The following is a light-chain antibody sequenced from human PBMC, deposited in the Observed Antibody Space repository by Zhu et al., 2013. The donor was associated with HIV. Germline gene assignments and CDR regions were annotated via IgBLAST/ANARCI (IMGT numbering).Light chain of an antibody. CDR1: ALPKQY. CDR3: QSADNSGSFVLV. CDR2: KDS. J-gene: IGLJ2*01. Sequence: SYELTQPPSVSVSPGQTARITCSGDALPKQYAYWYQQKPGQAPVLVIYKDSERPSGIPERFSGSSSGTTVTLTISGAQAEDEADYYCQSADNSGSFVLVFGGGTKLTVL. V-gene: IGLV3-25*03.